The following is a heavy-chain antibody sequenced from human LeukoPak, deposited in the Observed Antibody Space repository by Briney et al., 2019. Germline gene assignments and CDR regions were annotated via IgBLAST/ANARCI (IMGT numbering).Heavy chain of an antibody. J-gene: IGHJ4*02. CDR3: ARGGSGSYYDY. CDR1: GYTFTSHG. CDR2: ISAYNGDT. D-gene: IGHD3-10*01. Sequence: APVKVSCKASGYTFTSHGITWVRQAPGQGFEWMGWISAYNGDTKYPETSQVRVTLTTDTSTNTVYMELRNLKSDDTAVYYCARGGSGSYYDYWGQGTLITVSS. V-gene: IGHV1-18*01.